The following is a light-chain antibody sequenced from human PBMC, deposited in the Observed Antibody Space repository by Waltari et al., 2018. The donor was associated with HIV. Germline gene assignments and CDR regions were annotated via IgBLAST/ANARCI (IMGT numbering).Light chain of an antibody. Sequence: EVVLTQSPGTLSLPPGESATLSCRASQSVEPDLSAWYLQKSGQPPMVLVYSTFRRETGIPDRFSGSGSGTGFTLTISKLEPEDFAVYYCQQYTSASWTFGQGTKVEIK. J-gene: IGKJ1*01. CDR3: QQYTSASWT. CDR2: STF. V-gene: IGKV3-20*01. CDR1: QSVEPDL.